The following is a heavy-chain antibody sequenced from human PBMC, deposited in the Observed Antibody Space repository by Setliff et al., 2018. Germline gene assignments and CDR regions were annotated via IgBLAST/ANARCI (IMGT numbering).Heavy chain of an antibody. CDR3: ARGAHAYGY. J-gene: IGHJ4*02. Sequence: PGGSLRLSCAASGFTFSSYWMTWVRQAPGKGLEWVANIKKDGSERHYVDSVKGRFTISRDNAKNSLYLQITSLRAEDTAVYYCARGAHAYGYWGQGTLVTVSS. CDR1: GFTFSSYW. V-gene: IGHV3-7*01. CDR2: IKKDGSER. D-gene: IGHD5-18*01.